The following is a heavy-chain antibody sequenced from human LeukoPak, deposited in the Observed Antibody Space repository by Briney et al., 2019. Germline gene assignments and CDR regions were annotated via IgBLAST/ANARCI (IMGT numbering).Heavy chain of an antibody. CDR3: ARDWYFGERPTMAPFDY. CDR2: ISGSGGST. D-gene: IGHD3-10*01. CDR1: GFTFSSYA. Sequence: GGSLRLSCAASGFTFSSYAMSWVRQAPGKGLEWVSAISGSGGSTYYADSVKGRFTISRDNAKNSLYLQMNSLRAEDTAVYYCARDWYFGERPTMAPFDYWGQGTLVTVSS. J-gene: IGHJ4*02. V-gene: IGHV3-23*01.